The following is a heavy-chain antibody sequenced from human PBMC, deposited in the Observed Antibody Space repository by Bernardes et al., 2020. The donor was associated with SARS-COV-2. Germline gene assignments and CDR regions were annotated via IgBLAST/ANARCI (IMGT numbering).Heavy chain of an antibody. D-gene: IGHD5-18*01. Sequence: LRLSCAASGFTFPYYAMSWVRQAPGKGLEWVSYISGSGATTFYSDSVKGRFTISRDNSKNTLFLQMNDLRADDTAVYYCANNGYSYGYSLWWGQGTLVTVSS. V-gene: IGHV3-23*01. J-gene: IGHJ4*02. CDR3: ANNGYSYGYSLW. CDR2: ISGSGATT. CDR1: GFTFPYYA.